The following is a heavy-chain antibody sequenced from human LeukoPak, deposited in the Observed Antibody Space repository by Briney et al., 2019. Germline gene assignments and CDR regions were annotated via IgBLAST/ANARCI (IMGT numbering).Heavy chain of an antibody. Sequence: GGSLRLSCVGSGFMFNAYAMRWVRQAPGKGLEWVSAISDSGGSTHYADSVKGRFTFSRDNFKKTLYLQMNSLRAEDTAVYYCAKGKINHDGAFDLWGQGTMVIVSS. V-gene: IGHV3-23*01. CDR1: GFMFNAYA. D-gene: IGHD3-16*01. CDR2: ISDSGGST. CDR3: AKGKINHDGAFDL. J-gene: IGHJ3*01.